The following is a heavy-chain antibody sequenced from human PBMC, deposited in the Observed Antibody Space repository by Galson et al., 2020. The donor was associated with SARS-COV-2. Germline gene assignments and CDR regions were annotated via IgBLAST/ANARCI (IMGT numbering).Heavy chain of an antibody. CDR2: ISSGSTYI. D-gene: IGHD2-2*01. CDR3: ARDHCSSTSCYSVS. Sequence: KIGESLKISCAASGFTFSSYCMNWVRQAPGKGLEWVSSISSGSTYIYYADSVKGRFTISRDNAKNSLYLQMNSLRAEDTALYYCARDHCSSTSCYSVSWGQGTLVTVSS. V-gene: IGHV3-21*01. CDR1: GFTFSSYC. J-gene: IGHJ4*02.